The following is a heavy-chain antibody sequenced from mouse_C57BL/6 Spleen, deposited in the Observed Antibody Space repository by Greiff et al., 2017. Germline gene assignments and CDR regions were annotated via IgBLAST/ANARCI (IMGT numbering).Heavy chain of an antibody. J-gene: IGHJ4*01. Sequence: VKLMESGPGLVQPSQSLSITCTVSGFSLTSYGVHWVRQSPGKGLEWLGVIWSGGSTDYNAAFISRLSISKDNSKSQVFFKMNSLQADDTAIYYCARKGTAQATDAMDYWGQGTSVTVSS. D-gene: IGHD3-2*02. CDR1: GFSLTSYG. CDR2: IWSGGST. V-gene: IGHV2-2*01. CDR3: ARKGTAQATDAMDY.